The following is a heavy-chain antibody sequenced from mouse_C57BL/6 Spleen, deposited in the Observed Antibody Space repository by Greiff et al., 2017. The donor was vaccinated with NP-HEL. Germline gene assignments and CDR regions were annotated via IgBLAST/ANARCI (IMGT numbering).Heavy chain of an antibody. Sequence: EVNLVESGGGLVQPGGSMKLSCVASGFTFSNYWMNWVRQSPEKGLEWVAQIRLKSDNYATHYAESVKGRFTISRDDSKSSVYLQMNNLRAEDTGIYYCSPLLAWFAYWGQGTLVTVSA. CDR3: SPLLAWFAY. CDR2: IRLKSDNYAT. J-gene: IGHJ3*01. D-gene: IGHD2-12*01. V-gene: IGHV6-3*01. CDR1: GFTFSNYW.